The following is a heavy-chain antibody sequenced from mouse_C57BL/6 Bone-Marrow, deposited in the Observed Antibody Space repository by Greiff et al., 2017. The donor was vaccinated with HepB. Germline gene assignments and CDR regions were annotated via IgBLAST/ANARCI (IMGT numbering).Heavy chain of an antibody. CDR1: GYAFSSSW. D-gene: IGHD2-3*01. CDR3: ARSGWLLLYFDY. J-gene: IGHJ2*01. CDR2: IYPGDGDT. V-gene: IGHV1-82*01. Sequence: VQLQQSGPELVKPGASVKISCKASGYAFSSSWMNWVKQRPGKGLEWIGRIYPGDGDTNYNGKFKGKATLTADKSSSTAYMQLSSLTSEDSAVYFCARSGWLLLYFDYWGQGTTLTVSS.